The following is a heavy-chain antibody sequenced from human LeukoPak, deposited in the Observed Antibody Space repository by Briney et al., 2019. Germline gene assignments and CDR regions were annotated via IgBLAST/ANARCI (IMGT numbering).Heavy chain of an antibody. CDR2: IYPGDSDT. J-gene: IGHJ4*02. CDR1: GYSFNTYW. CDR3: ARLESYGYFDY. Sequence: GESLKISCKGSGYSFNTYWIGWVRQMPGKGLDWMGIIYPGDSDTRYSPPFQGQVTISADKSISTAYLQWSSLKASDTAMYYCARLESYGYFDYWGQGTLVTVSS. V-gene: IGHV5-51*01. D-gene: IGHD3-16*01.